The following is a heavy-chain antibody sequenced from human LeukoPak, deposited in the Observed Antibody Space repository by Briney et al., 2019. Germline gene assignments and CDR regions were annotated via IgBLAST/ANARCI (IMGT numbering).Heavy chain of an antibody. D-gene: IGHD3-10*01. Sequence: PSETLSLTCTVSGGSISSSSYYWGWIRQPPGKGLEWIGRIYTSGSTNYNPSLKSRVTMSVDTSKNQFSLKLSSVTAADTAVYYCASSPIITMVRGVIQPPHYWGQGTLVTVSS. J-gene: IGHJ4*02. CDR1: GGSISSSSYY. V-gene: IGHV4-39*07. CDR3: ASSPIITMVRGVIQPPHY. CDR2: IYTSGST.